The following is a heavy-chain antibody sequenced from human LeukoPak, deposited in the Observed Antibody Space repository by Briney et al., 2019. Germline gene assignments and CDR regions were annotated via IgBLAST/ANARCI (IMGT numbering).Heavy chain of an antibody. CDR1: GFTFSSYG. Sequence: GGSLRLSCAASGFTFSSYGMNWVRQAPGKGLEWVAVISYDGSNKYYADSVKGRFTISRDNSKNTLFVQMSSLRAEDTAVYYCARGEYYSDTSSYFDYWGQGTLVTVSS. D-gene: IGHD3-22*01. J-gene: IGHJ4*02. CDR3: ARGEYYSDTSSYFDY. V-gene: IGHV3-30*03. CDR2: ISYDGSNK.